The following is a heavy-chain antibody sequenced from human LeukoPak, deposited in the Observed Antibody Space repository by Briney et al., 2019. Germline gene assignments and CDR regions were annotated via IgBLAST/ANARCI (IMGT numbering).Heavy chain of an antibody. D-gene: IGHD3-22*01. Sequence: ASVKVSCKASGGTFSSYAISWVRQAPGQGLEWMGGIIPIFGTANYAQKFQGRVTITADESTSTAYMELSSLRSEDTAVYYCASCHYYDRFYYFDHWGQGTLVTVSS. V-gene: IGHV1-69*13. CDR3: ASCHYYDRFYYFDH. CDR1: GGTFSSYA. J-gene: IGHJ4*02. CDR2: IIPIFGTA.